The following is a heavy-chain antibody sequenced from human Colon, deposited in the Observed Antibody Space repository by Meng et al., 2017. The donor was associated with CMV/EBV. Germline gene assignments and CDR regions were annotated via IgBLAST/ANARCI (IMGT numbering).Heavy chain of an antibody. CDR1: GYTFSNYG. V-gene: IGHV1-18*01. CDR2: ISAYTGDT. Sequence: QVQLVQCGDGGKTAGASVKVSCTASGYTFSNYGISWVRQAPGQGLEWMGWISAYTGDTYYAQKFQGRVTMTTDTSTSTAYMELRSLRSDDTVVYYCVRESQSGSYIYLQHWGQGTLVTVSS. J-gene: IGHJ1*01. CDR3: VRESQSGSYIYLQH. D-gene: IGHD1-26*01.